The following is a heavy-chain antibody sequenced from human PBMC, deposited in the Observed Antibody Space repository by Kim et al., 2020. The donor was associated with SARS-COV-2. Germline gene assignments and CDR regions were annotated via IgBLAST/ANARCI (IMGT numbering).Heavy chain of an antibody. CDR3: ARARRDSRFVVVPAAISY. CDR2: ISSSSSYI. CDR1: GFTFSSYS. Sequence: GGSLRLSCAASGFTFSSYSMNWVRQAPGKGLEWVSSISSSSSYIYYADSVKGRFTISRDNAKNSLYLQMNSLRAEDTAVYYCARARRDSRFVVVPAAISYWGQGTLVTVSS. V-gene: IGHV3-21*01. J-gene: IGHJ4*02. D-gene: IGHD2-2*02.